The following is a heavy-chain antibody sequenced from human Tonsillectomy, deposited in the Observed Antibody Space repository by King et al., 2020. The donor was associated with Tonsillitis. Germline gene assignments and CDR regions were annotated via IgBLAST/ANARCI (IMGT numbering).Heavy chain of an antibody. CDR1: GGSISSCNW. D-gene: IGHD6-19*01. V-gene: IGHV4-4*02. CDR3: AREALRSSGSLGAFDI. Sequence: LQLQESGPGLVKPSGTLSLTCVVSGGSISSCNWWRWVRQPPGQGLEGIGEIYHSGNTYYTPSLKSRVTISGDKSKKQFSLRLTSVTAADTAVYYCAREALRSSGSLGAFDIWGQGTMVTVSS. CDR2: IYHSGNT. J-gene: IGHJ3*02.